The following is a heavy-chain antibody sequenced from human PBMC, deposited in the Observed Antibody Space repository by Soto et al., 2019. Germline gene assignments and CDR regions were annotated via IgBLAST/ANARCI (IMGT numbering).Heavy chain of an antibody. J-gene: IGHJ6*03. V-gene: IGHV4-59*08. CDR3: SRLYCSSISCQYGDQKTELAYYYMDV. D-gene: IGHD2-2*01. CDR2: IYYSGSP. CDR1: GGSISSYY. Sequence: QVQLQESGPGLVKPSETLSLTCTVSGGSISSYYWTWIRQPPGKGLEWIGYIYYSGSPNYNPSLKSRVTISVDTSKNQFSLKLSSVTAADTAVYYCSRLYCSSISCQYGDQKTELAYYYMDVWGKGTTVTVSS.